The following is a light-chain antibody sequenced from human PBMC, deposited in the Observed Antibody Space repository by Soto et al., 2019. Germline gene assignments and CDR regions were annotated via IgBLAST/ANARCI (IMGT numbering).Light chain of an antibody. CDR3: QKCKVAPFT. Sequence: DIQLTQSPSFLSPSIGESVTITCRASQVISTSLAWYQVKPGKAPKLLIYAASTLESGVPSRFSATVSGAEFSLTISSLQPEDATTYYCQKCKVAPFTFGGGTKV. V-gene: IGKV1-9*01. J-gene: IGKJ4*01. CDR2: AAS. CDR1: QVISTS.